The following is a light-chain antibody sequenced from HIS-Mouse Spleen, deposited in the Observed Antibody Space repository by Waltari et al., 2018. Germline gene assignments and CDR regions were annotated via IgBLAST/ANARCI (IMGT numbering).Light chain of an antibody. V-gene: IGLV3-10*01. Sequence: SYELTQPPSVSVSPGQTARITCSGDALPKKYAYWYQQKSGQAPVLVMHEDSKRPSGIPERFYGSSSGTMATLTISGAQVEDEADYYCYSTDSSGNHRVFGGGTKLTVL. CDR2: EDS. J-gene: IGLJ2*01. CDR3: YSTDSSGNHRV. CDR1: ALPKKY.